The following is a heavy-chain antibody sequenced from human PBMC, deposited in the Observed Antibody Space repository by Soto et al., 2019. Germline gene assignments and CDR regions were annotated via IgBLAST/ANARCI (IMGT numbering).Heavy chain of an antibody. V-gene: IGHV4-30-2*01. CDR2: IYHSGST. D-gene: IGHD2-2*01. CDR3: ARGIENCSSTSCYEFDY. CDR1: GGSISSGGYS. J-gene: IGHJ4*02. Sequence: PSETLSLTCAVSGGSISSGGYSWSWIRQPPGKGLEWIGYIYHSGSTYYNPSLKSRVTISVDRSKNQFSLKLSSVTAVDTAVYYCARGIENCSSTSCYEFDYWGQGTLVTVSS.